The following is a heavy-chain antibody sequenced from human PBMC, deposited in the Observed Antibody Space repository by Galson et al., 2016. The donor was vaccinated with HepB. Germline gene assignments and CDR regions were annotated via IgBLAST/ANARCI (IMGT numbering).Heavy chain of an antibody. CDR1: GFTFSSYS. CDR2: ISGSRGNT. CDR3: AKVGWREYDGY. V-gene: IGHV3-23*01. J-gene: IGHJ4*02. Sequence: SLRLSCAASGFTFSSYSMHWVRQAPGKGLEWVSSISGSRGNTYYADFVKGRFTISRDNSKNTVYLQMSSLRVDDTAVYYCAKVGWREYDGYWGQGTLVTVSS. D-gene: IGHD3-10*01.